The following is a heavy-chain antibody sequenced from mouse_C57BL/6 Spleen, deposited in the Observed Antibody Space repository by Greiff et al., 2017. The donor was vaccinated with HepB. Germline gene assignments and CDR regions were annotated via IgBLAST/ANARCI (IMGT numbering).Heavy chain of an antibody. CDR2: IYPGSGST. CDR3: AREDYGRAMDY. Sequence: VQRVESGAELVKPGASVKMSCKASGYTFTSYWITWVKQRPGQGLEWIGDIYPGSGSTNYNEKFKSKATLTVDTSSSTAYMQLSSLTSEDSAVYYCAREDYGRAMDYWGQGTSVTVSS. V-gene: IGHV1-55*01. CDR1: GYTFTSYW. J-gene: IGHJ4*01. D-gene: IGHD1-1*01.